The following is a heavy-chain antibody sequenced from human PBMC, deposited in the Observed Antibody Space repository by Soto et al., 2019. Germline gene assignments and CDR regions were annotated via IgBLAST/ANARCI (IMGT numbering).Heavy chain of an antibody. CDR2: ISHDGNRQ. Sequence: GGSLRLSCEASGFSFSTVGMHWVRQAPGKGLEWVVLISHDGNRQFYAESVKGRFTVSRDNSRDTVSLEMNGLRPEDTAIYYCAKDRGYINSPFDLWGQGTLVTVSS. CDR3: AKDRGYINSPFDL. D-gene: IGHD6-25*01. CDR1: GFSFSTVG. V-gene: IGHV3-30*18. J-gene: IGHJ4*02.